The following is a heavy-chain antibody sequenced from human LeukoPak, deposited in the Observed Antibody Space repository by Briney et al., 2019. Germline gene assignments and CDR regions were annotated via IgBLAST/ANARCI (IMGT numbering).Heavy chain of an antibody. CDR1: GFTFSSYA. CDR3: AKGSTTGRQFGEFFDY. CDR2: ISGSGGST. D-gene: IGHD3-10*01. Sequence: GGSLRLSCAASGFTFSSYAMSWVRQAPGKGLEWVSAISGSGGSTYYADSVKGRFTISRDNSKNTLYLQMNSLRAEDTAVYYCAKGSTTGRQFGEFFDYWGQGTLVTVSS. J-gene: IGHJ4*02. V-gene: IGHV3-23*01.